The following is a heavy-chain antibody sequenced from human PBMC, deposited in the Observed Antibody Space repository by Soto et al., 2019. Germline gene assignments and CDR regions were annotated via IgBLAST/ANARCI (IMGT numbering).Heavy chain of an antibody. Sequence: QAQLVESGGGVVQPGRSLRLSCAASGFTFSSYGMHWFRQAPGTGLEWVAVISYDGGLQHYADSVKGRFTISRDNSKKMVLLQMHSLRAEDTAVYYWVSDRGYGHATVPYSWGQGTLVSVSS. D-gene: IGHD5-18*01. J-gene: IGHJ4*02. CDR3: VSDRGYGHATVPYS. V-gene: IGHV3-30*03. CDR2: ISYDGGLQ. CDR1: GFTFSSYG.